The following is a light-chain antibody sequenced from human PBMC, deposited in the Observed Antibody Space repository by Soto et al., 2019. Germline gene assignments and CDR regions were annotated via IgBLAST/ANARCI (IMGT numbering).Light chain of an antibody. V-gene: IGKV1-9*01. Sequence: DIQMTQSPSSLSASVGDRVTITCRASQSISSYLNWYQQKPGRAPKLLIYAASTLQSGVPSRFSGSGSVTDFTLTISSMQPEDFATYYCQQLNTYPLTFGPGTRLGIK. J-gene: IGKJ5*01. CDR3: QQLNTYPLT. CDR1: QSISSY. CDR2: AAS.